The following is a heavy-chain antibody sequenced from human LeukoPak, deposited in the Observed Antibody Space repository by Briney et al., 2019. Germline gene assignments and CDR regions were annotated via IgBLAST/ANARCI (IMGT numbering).Heavy chain of an antibody. CDR2: IWYDGSHR. Sequence: GGSLRLSCVASGFTFSSHGMHWVRQAPGKGLEWAAVIWYDGSHRYYPDSVKGRFTISRDNSKNTLFLQMDSLRVDDTAVYYCVRDNAAADGALDYWGQGSLVTVSS. CDR1: GFTFSSHG. V-gene: IGHV3-33*01. J-gene: IGHJ4*02. CDR3: VRDNAAADGALDY. D-gene: IGHD5-24*01.